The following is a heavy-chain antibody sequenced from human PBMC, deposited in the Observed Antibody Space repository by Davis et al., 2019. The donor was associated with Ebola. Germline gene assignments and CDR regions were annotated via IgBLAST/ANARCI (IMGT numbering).Heavy chain of an antibody. D-gene: IGHD2-15*01. J-gene: IGHJ6*02. CDR3: ARFPVVYYYYYGMDV. CDR2: IYYSGST. CDR1: GGSISSYY. V-gene: IGHV4-59*12. Sequence: MPGGSLRLSCTVSGGSISSYYWSWIRQPPGKGLEWIGYIYYSGSTNYNPSLKSRVTISVDTSRNQFSLKLSSVTAADTAVYYCARFPVVYYYYYGMDVWGQGTTVTVSS.